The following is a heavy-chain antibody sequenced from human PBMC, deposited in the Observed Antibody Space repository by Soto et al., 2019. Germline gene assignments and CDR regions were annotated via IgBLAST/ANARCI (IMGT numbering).Heavy chain of an antibody. D-gene: IGHD6-19*01. J-gene: IGHJ1*01. CDR2: INPSGGRT. Sequence: ASVKVSCKASGYIFTGHYLQWVRQAPGQGLQWMGIINPSGGRTTYAEKFQGRVTMTTDTSTSTVYMEMSSLRSEDTAVYYCATHSVYSSGWNNSPGAPNEYLHHWGQGTLVTV. CDR3: ATHSVYSSGWNNSPGAPNEYLHH. V-gene: IGHV1-46*01. CDR1: GYIFTGHY.